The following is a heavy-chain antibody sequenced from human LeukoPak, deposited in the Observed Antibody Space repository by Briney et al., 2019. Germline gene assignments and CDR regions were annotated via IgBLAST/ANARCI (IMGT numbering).Heavy chain of an antibody. J-gene: IGHJ4*02. CDR1: GGSISSCTYS. V-gene: IGHV4-39*07. D-gene: IGHD4-23*01. Sequence: SETLSLTCSVSGGSISSCTYSWGWIRQPPGKGLEWIGSFSCSGSTYYNPSLKSRITISVDTSKSQFSLYMDSVTAADTAVYYCASFGGNYGGYWGQGTLVTVSS. CDR3: ASFGGNYGGY. CDR2: FSCSGST.